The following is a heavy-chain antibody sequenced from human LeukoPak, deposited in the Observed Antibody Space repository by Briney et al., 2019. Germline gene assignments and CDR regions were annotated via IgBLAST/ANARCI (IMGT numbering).Heavy chain of an antibody. V-gene: IGHV3-23*01. Sequence: GGSLRLSCAASGFTFSSYALSWVRQAPGKGLEWVSAIGGSGSSTYYADSVKGRFTISRDNSKNTLYLQMNSLRAEDTAVYYCAKIKRMIEMAVLDYWGQGTLVTVSS. CDR1: GFTFSSYA. CDR2: IGGSGSST. J-gene: IGHJ4*02. CDR3: AKIKRMIEMAVLDY. D-gene: IGHD5-24*01.